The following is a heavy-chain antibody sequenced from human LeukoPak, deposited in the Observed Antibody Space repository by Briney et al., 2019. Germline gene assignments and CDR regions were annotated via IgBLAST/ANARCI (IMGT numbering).Heavy chain of an antibody. D-gene: IGHD6-13*01. CDR2: IYSGGST. CDR1: GFTVSSNY. J-gene: IGHJ4*02. Sequence: PGGSLRLSCAASGFTVSSNYMSWVRQAPGKGLEWVSVIYSGGSTYYADSVKGRFTISRDNSKNTLYLQMNSLRAEDTAVYFCAKGSAAGRLYYFDYWGQGTLVTVS. V-gene: IGHV3-53*01. CDR3: AKGSAAGRLYYFDY.